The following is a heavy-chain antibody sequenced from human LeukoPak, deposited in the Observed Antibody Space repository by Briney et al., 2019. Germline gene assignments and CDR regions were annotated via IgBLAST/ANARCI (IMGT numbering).Heavy chain of an antibody. D-gene: IGHD2-15*01. CDR2: IYYSGST. CDR3: ARGGYCCGGSCYNWFDP. V-gene: IGHV4-59*01. CDR1: GGSISSYY. J-gene: IGHJ5*02. Sequence: SETLSLTCTVSGGSISSYYWSWIRQPPGKGLEWIGYIYYSGSTNYNPSLKSRVTISVDTSKNQFSLKLSSVTAADTAVYYCARGGYCCGGSCYNWFDPWGQGTLVTVSS.